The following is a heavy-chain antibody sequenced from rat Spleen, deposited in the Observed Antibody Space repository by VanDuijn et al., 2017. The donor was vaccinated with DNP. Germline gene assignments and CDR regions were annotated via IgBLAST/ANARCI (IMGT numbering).Heavy chain of an antibody. J-gene: IGHJ2*01. CDR3: TTDFERGY. V-gene: IGHV5-20*01. CDR2: ISYDGSST. Sequence: EVKLVESGGGLVQPGGSLKLSCAASEFTFSKYGMAWVRQAPKKGLEWVATISYDGSSTYYRDSVKGRFTISRDNAKSILYLQMDSLRSEDTATYYCTTDFERGYWGQGVMVTVSS. CDR1: EFTFSKYG. D-gene: IGHD1-11*01.